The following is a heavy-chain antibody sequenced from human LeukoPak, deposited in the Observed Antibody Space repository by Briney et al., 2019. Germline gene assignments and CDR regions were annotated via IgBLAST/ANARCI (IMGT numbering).Heavy chain of an antibody. D-gene: IGHD1-26*01. J-gene: IGHJ5*02. CDR1: GGSISSSSYY. CDR2: IYYTGST. V-gene: IGHV4-61*05. CDR3: ARGGNYWPQWWFDP. Sequence: SETLSLTCTVSGGSISSSSYYWGWIRQPPGKGLEWIGYIYYTGSTSYNPSLKSRVTMSLDASKNQFSLELNSVTPADTAVYYCARGGNYWPQWWFDPWGRGTLVSVSS.